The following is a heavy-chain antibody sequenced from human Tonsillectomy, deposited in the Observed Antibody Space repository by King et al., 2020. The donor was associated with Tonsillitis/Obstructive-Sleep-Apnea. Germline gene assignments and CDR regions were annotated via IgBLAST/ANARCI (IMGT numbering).Heavy chain of an antibody. CDR1: GFSVSSKF. Sequence: VQLVESGGGLVQPGGSLRLSYAASGFSVSSKFMTWVRQAPGKGLEWVSVLYSGGGTYYADSVKGKFTISRDESKNTVFLQMNSLRAEDTAVYYCARGFVVVPAAIKSPHYYMDVWGKGTTVTVSS. CDR2: LYSGGGT. J-gene: IGHJ6*03. V-gene: IGHV3-66*01. CDR3: ARGFVVVPAAIKSPHYYMDV. D-gene: IGHD2-2*01.